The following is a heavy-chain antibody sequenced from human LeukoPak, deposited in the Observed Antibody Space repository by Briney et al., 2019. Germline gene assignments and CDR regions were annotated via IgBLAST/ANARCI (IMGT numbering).Heavy chain of an antibody. V-gene: IGHV4-39*01. CDR3: ARRPRYLNWFDP. CDR2: IYYSGST. J-gene: IGHJ5*02. D-gene: IGHD2-21*01. Sequence: SETLSLTCTVSGGSISSSSYYWGWIRQPPVKGLEWIGSIYYSGSTYYNPSLKSRVTISVDTSKNQFSLKLSSVTAADTAVYYCARRPRYLNWFDPWGQGTLVTVSS. CDR1: GGSISSSSYY.